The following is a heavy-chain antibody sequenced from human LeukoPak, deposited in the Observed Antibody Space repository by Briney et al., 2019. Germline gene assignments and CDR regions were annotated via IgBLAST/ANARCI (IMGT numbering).Heavy chain of an antibody. CDR2: ISAYNGNT. Sequence: ASVKVSYKASGYTFTSYGISWVRQAPGQGLEWMGWISAYNGNTNYAQKLQGRVTMTTDTSTSTAYMELSSLRSEDTAVYYCARAKGYSYGYGLYYFDYWGQGTLVTVSS. V-gene: IGHV1-18*01. CDR1: GYTFTSYG. J-gene: IGHJ4*02. CDR3: ARAKGYSYGYGLYYFDY. D-gene: IGHD5-18*01.